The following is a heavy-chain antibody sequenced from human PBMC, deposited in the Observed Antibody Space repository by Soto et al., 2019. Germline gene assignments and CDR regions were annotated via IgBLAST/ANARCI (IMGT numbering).Heavy chain of an antibody. CDR1: GFSFPNYT. J-gene: IGHJ4*02. Sequence: GGSLRLSCAASGFSFPNYTMSWVRQAPGKGLEWVSGLSGSGDSAYYADSVKGRFAVSRDNSKNTFFLQMNSLRAEDTAVYYCAKDSVSYYDLWNGWGNYFDHWGQGALVTVYS. V-gene: IGHV3-23*01. CDR3: AKDSVSYYDLWNGWGNYFDH. D-gene: IGHD3-3*01. CDR2: LSGSGDSA.